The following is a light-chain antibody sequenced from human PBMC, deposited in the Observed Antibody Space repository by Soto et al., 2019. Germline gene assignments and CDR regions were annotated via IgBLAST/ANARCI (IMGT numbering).Light chain of an antibody. J-gene: IGLJ2*01. CDR1: SSDGGDFNY. CDR2: DVT. CDR3: SSYSSSTTHVV. Sequence: QSALTQPASVSGSPGRSVTISCTGTSSDGGDFNYVSWYQHLPGRAPKLIIYDVTNRPSGISYRFSASKSGRTASLTISALQAEDEADYYCSSYSSSTTHVVFGGGTKLTVL. V-gene: IGLV2-14*03.